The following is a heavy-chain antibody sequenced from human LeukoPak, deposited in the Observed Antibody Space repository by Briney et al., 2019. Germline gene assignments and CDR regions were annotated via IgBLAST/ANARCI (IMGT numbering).Heavy chain of an antibody. V-gene: IGHV3-30*02. CDR1: GFTFSSYG. D-gene: IGHD1-20*01. Sequence: PGGSLRLSCAASGFTFSSYGMHWVRQAPGKGLEWVAFIRYDGSNKYYADSVKGRFTISRDNSKNTLYLQMNSLRAEDTAVYYCAKVPALDRYNWNVDAFDIWGQGTMVTVSS. CDR3: AKVPALDRYNWNVDAFDI. CDR2: IRYDGSNK. J-gene: IGHJ3*02.